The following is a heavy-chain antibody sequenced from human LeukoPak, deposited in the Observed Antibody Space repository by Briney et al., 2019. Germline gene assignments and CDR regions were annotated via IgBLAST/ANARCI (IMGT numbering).Heavy chain of an antibody. J-gene: IGHJ4*02. D-gene: IGHD1-1*01. CDR3: ARVRVPGTTLFPLDY. Sequence: GGSLRLSCAASGFTFSSYSMNWVRQAPGKGLEWVSSISSSSSYIYYADSVRGRFTISRDNAKNSLYLQMNSLRAEDTAVYYCARVRVPGTTLFPLDYWGQGTLVTVSS. V-gene: IGHV3-21*01. CDR2: ISSSSSYI. CDR1: GFTFSSYS.